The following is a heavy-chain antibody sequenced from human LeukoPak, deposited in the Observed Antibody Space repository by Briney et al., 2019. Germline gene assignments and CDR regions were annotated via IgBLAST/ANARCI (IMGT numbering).Heavy chain of an antibody. CDR2: IYYSGST. D-gene: IGHD4-23*01. V-gene: IGHV4-59*08. CDR1: GGSISSYY. CDR3: ARGSTVVTPNYYYYYMDV. J-gene: IGHJ6*03. Sequence: PSETLSLTCSVSGGSISSYYWSWIRQPPGKGLEWIGFIYYSGSTNYNPSLKSRVTISVDTSKNQFSLKLSSVTAADTAVYYCARGSTVVTPNYYYYYMDVWGKGTTVTISS.